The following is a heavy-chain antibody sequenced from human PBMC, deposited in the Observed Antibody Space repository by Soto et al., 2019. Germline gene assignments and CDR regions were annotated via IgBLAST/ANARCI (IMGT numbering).Heavy chain of an antibody. CDR2: INHSGST. Sequence: SKTLSLTCAVYGGSFSGYYWSWIRQPPGKGLEWIGEINHSGSTNYNPSLKSRVTISVDTSKNQFSLKLSSVTAADTAVYYCARRTIFGVVGYNWFDPWGQGTLVTVSS. V-gene: IGHV4-34*01. CDR1: GGSFSGYY. CDR3: ARRTIFGVVGYNWFDP. D-gene: IGHD3-3*01. J-gene: IGHJ5*02.